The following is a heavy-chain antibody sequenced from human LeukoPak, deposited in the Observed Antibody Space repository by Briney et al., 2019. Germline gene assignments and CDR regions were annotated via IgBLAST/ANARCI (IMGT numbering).Heavy chain of an antibody. J-gene: IGHJ4*02. CDR1: GFTVSSSY. CDR3: AREVVSTPSYFDS. Sequence: GGSLRLSCAASGFTVSSSYMYWVRQAPGKGLEWVSFLYRGDSAIYAESVRGRFTISRDNSKNTLCLLMNSLIPEDTAVYYCAREVVSTPSYFDSWGQGTLVTVSS. V-gene: IGHV3-53*01. CDR2: LYRGDSA. D-gene: IGHD2-15*01.